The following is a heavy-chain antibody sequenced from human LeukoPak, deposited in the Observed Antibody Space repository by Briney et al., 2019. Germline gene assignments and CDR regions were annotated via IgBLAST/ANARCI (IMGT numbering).Heavy chain of an antibody. CDR2: IHAIEGT. Sequence: SETLSLTCAVSGDSLSGHYWDWIRQPPGKGLEWIGEIHAIEGTNYNPSLRSRVTVSLDTSKNQFSLRMTSVTAADTAVYYCASGTDSRKVGYWGQGTLVTVSS. CDR1: GDSLSGHY. J-gene: IGHJ4*02. D-gene: IGHD3-22*01. V-gene: IGHV4-34*01. CDR3: ASGTDSRKVGY.